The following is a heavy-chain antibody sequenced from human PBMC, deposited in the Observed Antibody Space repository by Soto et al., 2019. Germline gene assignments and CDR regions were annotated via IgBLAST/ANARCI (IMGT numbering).Heavy chain of an antibody. CDR1: GGSISSYY. Sequence: SETLSLTCTVSGGSISSYYWSWIRQPPGKGLEWIGYIYYSGSTYYNPSLKSRVTISVDTSKNQFSLKLSSVTAADTAVYYCARLSQAAAGTGLDYWGQGTLVTVSS. CDR3: ARLSQAAAGTGLDY. D-gene: IGHD6-13*01. V-gene: IGHV4-59*04. J-gene: IGHJ4*02. CDR2: IYYSGST.